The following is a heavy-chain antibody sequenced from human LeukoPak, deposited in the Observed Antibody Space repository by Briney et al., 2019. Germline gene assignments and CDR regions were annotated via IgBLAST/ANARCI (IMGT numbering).Heavy chain of an antibody. V-gene: IGHV4-39*01. CDR1: GGSISSSSYY. CDR3: ASQGQLVQGFDY. Sequence: SETLSLTCTVSGGSISSSSYYWGLIRQPPGKGLEWIGSIYYSGSTYYNPSLKSRVTISVDTSKNQFSLKLSSVTAADTAVYYCASQGQLVQGFDYWGQGTLVTVSS. CDR2: IYYSGST. J-gene: IGHJ4*02. D-gene: IGHD6-13*01.